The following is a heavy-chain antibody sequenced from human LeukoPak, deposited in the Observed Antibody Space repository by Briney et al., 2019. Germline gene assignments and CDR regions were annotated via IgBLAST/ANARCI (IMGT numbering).Heavy chain of an antibody. CDR2: IYTSGIT. CDR1: GGSISSNF. V-gene: IGHV4-4*07. D-gene: IGHD6-19*01. CDR3: AREHVGYSSGWHDLDF. J-gene: IGHJ4*02. Sequence: TSETLSLTCSVSGGSISSNFWSWIRQPAGKGLEWIGRIYTSGITNYNPSPKSRVTMSVDTSKKQFSLSLSSVTAADTAVYYCAREHVGYSSGWHDLDFWGQGALVTVSS.